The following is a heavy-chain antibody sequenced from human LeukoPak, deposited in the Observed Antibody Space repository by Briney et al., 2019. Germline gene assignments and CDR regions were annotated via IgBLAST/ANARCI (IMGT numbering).Heavy chain of an antibody. V-gene: IGHV3-30*03. Sequence: GSLRLSCAASGFTFSSYGMHWVRQAPGKGLEWVAVISYDGSNKYYADSVKGRFTISSDNSKNTLYLQMNSLRAEDTAVYYCAILTVTTPWGQGTLVTVSS. CDR2: ISYDGSNK. CDR1: GFTFSSYG. J-gene: IGHJ4*02. CDR3: AILTVTTP. D-gene: IGHD4-17*01.